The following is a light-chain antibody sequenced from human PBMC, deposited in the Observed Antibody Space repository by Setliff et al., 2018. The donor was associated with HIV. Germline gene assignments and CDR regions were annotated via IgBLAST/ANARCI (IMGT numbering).Light chain of an antibody. CDR1: QSLVNYDGDTY. V-gene: IGKV2-30*01. Sequence: DILLTQSPLSLPVTLGQPASISCRSSQSLVNYDGDTYLSWFHQRPGQSPRRLIYKVSNRESGVPDRFSGSGSGTDFTLKISRVEAEDVGFFYCMQGSYYWTFGQGTKVDIK. CDR2: KVS. CDR3: MQGSYYWT. J-gene: IGKJ1*01.